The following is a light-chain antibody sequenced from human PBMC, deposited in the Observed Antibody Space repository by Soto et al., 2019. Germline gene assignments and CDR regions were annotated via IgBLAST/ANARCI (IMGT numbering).Light chain of an antibody. CDR2: KAS. V-gene: IGKV1-5*03. Sequence: DIQMPQSPSTLSASVGDRVTITCRASQSISSWLAWYQQKPGKAPKLLIYKASSLESGVPPRISGSGSGTEFTLTISSLQPDDFATYYCQQYNSYSPITFGGGTKVEIK. J-gene: IGKJ4*01. CDR1: QSISSW. CDR3: QQYNSYSPIT.